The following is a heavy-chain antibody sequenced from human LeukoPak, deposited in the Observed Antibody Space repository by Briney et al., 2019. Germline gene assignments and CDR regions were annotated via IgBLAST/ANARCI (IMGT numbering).Heavy chain of an antibody. CDR1: GFTFSSYA. V-gene: IGHV3-23*01. Sequence: GGSLRLSCAASGFTFSSYAMSWVRQAPGKGLEWVSAISGSGGSTYYADSVKGRFTISRDNSKNTLYLQMNSLRAEDTAVYYCAKDVVVVTAMRYYYYGMDVWGQGTTVTVSS. J-gene: IGHJ6*02. CDR3: AKDVVVVTAMRYYYYGMDV. D-gene: IGHD2-21*02. CDR2: ISGSGGST.